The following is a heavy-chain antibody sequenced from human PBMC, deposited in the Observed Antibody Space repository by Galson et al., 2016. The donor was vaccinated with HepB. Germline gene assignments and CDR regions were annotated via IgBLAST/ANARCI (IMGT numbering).Heavy chain of an antibody. D-gene: IGHD1-1*01. CDR2: ITWDSGRI. J-gene: IGHJ4*02. CDR1: GFTFNGYA. V-gene: IGHV3-9*01. Sequence: SLRLSCAASGFTFNGYAMHWVRQAPGKGLEWVSGITWDSGRIGYADSVRGRFTISRDSSKNFLYLEMTSLRVEDTAFYYCAKDIGAGHNFGLSPNYWGQGTLVTVSS. CDR3: AKDIGAGHNFGLSPNY.